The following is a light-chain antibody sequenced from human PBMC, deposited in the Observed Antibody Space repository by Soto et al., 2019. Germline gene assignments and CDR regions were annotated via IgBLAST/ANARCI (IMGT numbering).Light chain of an antibody. CDR2: DAS. CDR3: QQYENYWT. CDR1: QSISSW. V-gene: IGKV1-5*01. Sequence: DIQMSESASTLSATAGDRVTITCRASQSISSWLAWYQHKPGKAPKILIYDASNLDSGVPSRFSGSGSGTEFSLTISNLKPDDCATYYCQQYENYWTFGQGTKVDIK. J-gene: IGKJ1*01.